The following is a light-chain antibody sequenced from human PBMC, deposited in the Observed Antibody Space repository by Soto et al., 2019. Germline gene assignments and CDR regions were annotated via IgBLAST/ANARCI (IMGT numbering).Light chain of an antibody. CDR2: EVY. CDR3: CSYAGVRGAV. Sequence: QSVLTQPVSVSGSPGQSVTISCTGTSSDVGYYNLVAWYQQHPGKAPKVLIYEVYKRPSGVSDRFSGSKSGNTASLTISGLQAEDEADYYCCSYAGVRGAVFGGGTKLTVL. V-gene: IGLV2-23*02. J-gene: IGLJ7*01. CDR1: SSDVGYYNL.